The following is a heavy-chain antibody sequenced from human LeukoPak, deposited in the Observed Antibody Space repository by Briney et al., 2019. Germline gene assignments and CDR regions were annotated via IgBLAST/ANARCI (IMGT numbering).Heavy chain of an antibody. CDR1: GFTFSDYY. Sequence: GGSLRLSCAASGFTFSDYYMSWIRQAPGKGLEWVSYISSSGSTINYADSVKGRFTISRDNSKNTLYLQMNSLRAEDTAVYYCARDRRELGLTFDYWGQGALVTVSS. J-gene: IGHJ4*02. D-gene: IGHD7-27*01. V-gene: IGHV3-11*01. CDR3: ARDRRELGLTFDY. CDR2: ISSSGSTI.